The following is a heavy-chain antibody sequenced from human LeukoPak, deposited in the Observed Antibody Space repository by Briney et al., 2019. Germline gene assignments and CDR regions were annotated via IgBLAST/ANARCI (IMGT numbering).Heavy chain of an antibody. Sequence: EASVKVSCKASGYTFTSYGISWVRQAPGQGLEWMGWISAYNGNTNYAQKLQGRVTMTTDTSTSTAYMELRSLRSEDTAVYYCARGGSGYDYYYYYYMDVWGKGTTVTISS. J-gene: IGHJ6*03. CDR3: ARGGSGYDYYYYYYMDV. D-gene: IGHD5-12*01. V-gene: IGHV1-18*01. CDR1: GYTFTSYG. CDR2: ISAYNGNT.